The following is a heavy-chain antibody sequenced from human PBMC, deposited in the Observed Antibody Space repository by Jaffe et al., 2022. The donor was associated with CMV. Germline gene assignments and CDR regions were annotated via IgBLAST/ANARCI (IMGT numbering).Heavy chain of an antibody. V-gene: IGHV3-21*01. CDR1: GFTFSSYS. CDR2: ISSSSSYI. J-gene: IGHJ4*02. CDR3: ASWGTAMVTFDY. Sequence: EVQLVESGGGLVKPGGSLRLSCAASGFTFSSYSMNWVRQAPGKGLEWVSSISSSSSYIYYADSVKGRFTISRDNAKNSLYLQMNSLRAEDTAVYYCASWGTAMVTFDYWGQGTLVTVSS. D-gene: IGHD5-18*01.